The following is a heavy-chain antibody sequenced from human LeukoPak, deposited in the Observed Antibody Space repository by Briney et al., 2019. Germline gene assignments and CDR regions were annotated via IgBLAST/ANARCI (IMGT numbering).Heavy chain of an antibody. CDR2: INSDGSST. Sequence: GGSLRLSCAASGFTFSSYWMHWVRQAPGKGLVWVSRINSDGSSTNYADSVKGRFTISRDNAKNTLYLQMNSLRAEDTAVYYCARGSSTSCYFPFDYWGQGTLVTVSS. J-gene: IGHJ4*02. CDR3: ARGSSTSCYFPFDY. CDR1: GFTFSSYW. V-gene: IGHV3-74*01. D-gene: IGHD2-2*01.